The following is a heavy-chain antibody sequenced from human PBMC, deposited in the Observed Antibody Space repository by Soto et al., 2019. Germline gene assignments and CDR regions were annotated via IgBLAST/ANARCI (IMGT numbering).Heavy chain of an antibody. J-gene: IGHJ3*02. CDR3: ARGLTTVYLMRRYYAFDI. CDR2: IKRSGNT. V-gene: IGHV4-34*01. Sequence: QVQLQQWGAGLLKPSETLSLTCGVYGGYFHDDYWRWIRQSPGKGMEGIAAIKRSGNTYYNPSLGSRVRTFIDLSKNQLSLILPSVTAAYTAVYYCARGLTTVYLMRRYYAFDIWSQGTMVTVSS. CDR1: GGYFHDDY. D-gene: IGHD4-4*01.